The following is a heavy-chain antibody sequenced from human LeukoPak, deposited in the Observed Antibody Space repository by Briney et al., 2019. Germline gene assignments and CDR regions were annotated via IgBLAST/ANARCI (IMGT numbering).Heavy chain of an antibody. D-gene: IGHD6-13*01. V-gene: IGHV3-7*01. CDR1: GFTFSSYS. CDR3: ARGKQQLVRAYYYYMDV. Sequence: GGSLRLSCAASGFTFSSYSMNWVRQAPGKGLEWVANIKQDGSEKYYVDSVKGRFTISRDNAKNSLYLQMNSLRAEDTAVYYCARGKQQLVRAYYYYMDVWGKGTTVTVSS. CDR2: IKQDGSEK. J-gene: IGHJ6*03.